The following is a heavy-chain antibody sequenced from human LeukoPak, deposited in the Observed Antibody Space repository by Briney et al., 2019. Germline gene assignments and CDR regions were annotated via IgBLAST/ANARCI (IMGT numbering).Heavy chain of an antibody. CDR2: FDPEDGET. D-gene: IGHD3-22*01. CDR1: GYTLTELS. CDR3: ATDDSSGSDYYYGMDV. V-gene: IGHV1-24*01. Sequence: GASVKVSCKVSGYTLTELSMHWVRQAPGKGLEWMGGFDPEDGETIYAQKFQGRVTMTEDTSTDTAYMELSSLRSENTAVYYCATDDSSGSDYYYGMDVWGKGTTVTVSS. J-gene: IGHJ6*04.